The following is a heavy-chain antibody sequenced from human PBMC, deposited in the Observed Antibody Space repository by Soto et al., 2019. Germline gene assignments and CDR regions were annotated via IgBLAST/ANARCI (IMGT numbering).Heavy chain of an antibody. CDR1: GGSFITYG. J-gene: IGHJ5*01. CDR2: VIPLFKTP. Sequence: QVQLVQSGAEVKRPGSSVKVSCKASGGSFITYGITWVRQAPVQGPEWMGGVIPLFKTPKYAERFKGRLSLTADELTGTAYLELSSLRSEDTAVYYCARASPSLCGGGNCYRLDSSFDSWGQGTLVSVSS. D-gene: IGHD2-21*01. CDR3: ARASPSLCGGGNCYRLDSSFDS. V-gene: IGHV1-69*01.